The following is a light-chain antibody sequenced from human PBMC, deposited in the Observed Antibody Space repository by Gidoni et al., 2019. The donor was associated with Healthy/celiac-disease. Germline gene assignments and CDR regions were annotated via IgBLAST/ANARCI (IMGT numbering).Light chain of an antibody. CDR2: DAS. Sequence: EIVLTQSPATLSLSPGERATLSGRASQSVSSYLAWYQQKPGQAPRLLIYDASNRATGIPARFSGSGSGTYFTLTISSLEPEDFSAYYCQQRSNWLYTFGQGTKLEIK. V-gene: IGKV3-11*01. J-gene: IGKJ2*01. CDR1: QSVSSY. CDR3: QQRSNWLYT.